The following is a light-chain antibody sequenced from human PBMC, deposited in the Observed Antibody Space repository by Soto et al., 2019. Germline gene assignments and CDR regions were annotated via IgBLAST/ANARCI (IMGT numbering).Light chain of an antibody. CDR3: TSYSDSKTGV. V-gene: IGLV2-14*01. J-gene: IGLJ3*02. CDR2: EVS. CDR1: SSDIGAYTY. Sequence: QSALTQPASVSGSPGQSITLSCTGTSSDIGAYTYVSWYQHPPDKAPKLIIYEVSNRPSGVSNRFSGSKSGNVASLTISGLQAEDEADYYCTSYSDSKTGVFGGGTK.